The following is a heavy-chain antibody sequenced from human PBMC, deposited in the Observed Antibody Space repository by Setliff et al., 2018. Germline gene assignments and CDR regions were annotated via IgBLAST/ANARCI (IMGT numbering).Heavy chain of an antibody. V-gene: IGHV1-3*01. CDR3: ARDKGYDSSGYYFYYYYYMDV. D-gene: IGHD3-22*01. CDR2: INPGNGNT. J-gene: IGHJ6*03. Sequence: ASVKVSCKASGYTFTDYAMHWVRQAPGQSLEWMGWINPGNGNTKYSQKFQGRVTITRDTSASTAYMELSSLRSEDTAVYYCARDKGYDSSGYYFYYYYYMDVWGKGTTVTVSS. CDR1: GYTFTDYA.